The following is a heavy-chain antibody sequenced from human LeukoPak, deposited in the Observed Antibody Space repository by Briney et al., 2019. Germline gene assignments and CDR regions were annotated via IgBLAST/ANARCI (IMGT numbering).Heavy chain of an antibody. CDR1: GFTFSDYY. Sequence: GGSLRLSCAASGFTFSDYYMSWIRQAPGKGLEWVAKIKEEGSEIYYVDSVKGRFTISRDNAKNSLYLQMNSLRAEDTAVYYCARVGAVAGTGWGQGTLVTVSS. V-gene: IGHV3-7*01. D-gene: IGHD6-19*01. CDR3: ARVGAVAGTG. J-gene: IGHJ4*02. CDR2: IKEEGSEI.